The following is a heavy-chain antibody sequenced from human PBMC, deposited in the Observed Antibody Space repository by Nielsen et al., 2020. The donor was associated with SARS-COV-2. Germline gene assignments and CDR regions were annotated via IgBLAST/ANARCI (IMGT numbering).Heavy chain of an antibody. V-gene: IGHV3-9*01. J-gene: IGHJ4*02. CDR3: AKLAGMSGYGDY. Sequence: GGSLRLSCAASGFTFDDYAMHWVRRAPGKGLEWVSGISWNSGSIGYADSVKGRFTISRDNAKNSLYLQMNSLRAEDTALYYCAKLAGMSGYGDYWGQGTLVTVSS. CDR1: GFTFDDYA. D-gene: IGHD5-12*01. CDR2: ISWNSGSI.